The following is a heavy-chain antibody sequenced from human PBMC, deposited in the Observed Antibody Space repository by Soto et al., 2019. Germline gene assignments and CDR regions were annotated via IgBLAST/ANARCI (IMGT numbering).Heavy chain of an antibody. Sequence: QVQLVESGGGVVQPGRSLRLSCAASGFTFSSYAMHWVRQAPGKGLEWEAVISYDGSNKYYADSVKGRFTISRDNSKTPLYLQMNSLRAEDTAVYYCARVPPNDQPRYDMDVWGQGTTVTVSS. J-gene: IGHJ6*01. CDR2: ISYDGSNK. CDR1: GFTFSSYA. V-gene: IGHV3-30-3*01. D-gene: IGHD1-1*01. CDR3: ARVPPNDQPRYDMDV.